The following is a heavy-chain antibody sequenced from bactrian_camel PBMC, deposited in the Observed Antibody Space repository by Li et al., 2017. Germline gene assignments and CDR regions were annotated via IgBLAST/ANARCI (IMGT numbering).Heavy chain of an antibody. CDR3: ATGSRYGVASFYKY. J-gene: IGHJ4*01. D-gene: IGHD6*01. CDR1: EFSFSLYY. Sequence: HVQLVESGGGLVQPGGSLRLSCEVSEFSFSLYYMSWVRQAPGRGPEWVSTLKWDGTDTWYADFVKGRFTISRDNGKNTLYLQMNSLKTEDTAVYFCATGSRYGVASFYKYWGQGTQVTVS. CDR2: LKWDGTDT. V-gene: IGHV3-2*01.